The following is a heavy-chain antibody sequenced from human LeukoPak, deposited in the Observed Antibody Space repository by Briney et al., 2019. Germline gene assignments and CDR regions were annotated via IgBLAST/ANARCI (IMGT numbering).Heavy chain of an antibody. J-gene: IGHJ4*02. D-gene: IGHD1-26*01. CDR3: ARDPSIVGATAPTDY. Sequence: ASVKVSCKASGYTFTGYYMHWVRQAPGQGFEWMGWINPNSGGTNYAQKFQGRATMTRDTSISTAYMELSRLRSDDTAVYYCARDPSIVGATAPTDYWGQGTLVTVSS. CDR2: INPNSGGT. V-gene: IGHV1-2*02. CDR1: GYTFTGYY.